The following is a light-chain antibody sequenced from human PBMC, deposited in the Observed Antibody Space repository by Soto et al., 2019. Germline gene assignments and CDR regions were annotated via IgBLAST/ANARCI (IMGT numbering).Light chain of an antibody. CDR2: RTS. V-gene: IGKV1-5*03. Sequence: DIRMTQSPSTLSASVGGRVTITCRASHSVSPWLAWYQQKPGKAPKLLIYRTSSLQNGVPARFSGSGSGTDFFLTISNMQPDDFATYYCQQYSSSSTFGQGTRVELK. CDR3: QQYSSSST. CDR1: HSVSPW. J-gene: IGKJ1*01.